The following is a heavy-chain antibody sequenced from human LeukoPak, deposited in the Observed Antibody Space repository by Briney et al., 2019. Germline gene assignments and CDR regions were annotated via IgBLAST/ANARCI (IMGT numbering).Heavy chain of an antibody. D-gene: IGHD3-22*01. CDR2: IIPIFGTA. V-gene: IGHV1-69*13. CDR1: GGTFSSDA. Sequence: SVKVSCKASGGTFSSDAISWVRQAPGQGLEWMGGIIPIFGTANYAQKFQGRVTITADESTSTAYMELSSLRSEDTAVYYCASSIDYDSSGYQFDYWGQGTLVTVSS. CDR3: ASSIDYDSSGYQFDY. J-gene: IGHJ4*02.